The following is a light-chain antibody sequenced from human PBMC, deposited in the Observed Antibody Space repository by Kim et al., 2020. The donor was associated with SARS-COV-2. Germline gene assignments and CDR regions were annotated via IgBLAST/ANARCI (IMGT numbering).Light chain of an antibody. CDR3: SSYTDRHDVM. CDR1: NSDVGTHIL. J-gene: IGLJ3*02. CDR2: DVT. V-gene: IGLV2-23*02. Sequence: QSALTQPASVSGSPGQSITISCAGSNSDVGTHILVSWYQHHPGKAPKLIIYDVTKRPSSVSSRFSASKSGNTASLTISGLRAEDEADYYCSSYTDRHDVMFGGGTQLTVL.